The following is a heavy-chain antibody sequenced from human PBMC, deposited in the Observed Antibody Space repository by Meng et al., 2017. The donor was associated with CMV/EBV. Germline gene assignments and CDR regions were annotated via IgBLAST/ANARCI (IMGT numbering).Heavy chain of an antibody. CDR1: GGSFSGYY. Sequence: GSLRLSCAVYGGSFSGYYWSWIRQPPGKGLEWIGEINHSGSTNYNPSLKSRVTISVDTSKNQFSLKLSSVTAADTAVYYCAKDRTVAGKYYFDYWGQGTLVTVSS. CDR3: AKDRTVAGKYYFDY. J-gene: IGHJ4*02. CDR2: INHSGST. D-gene: IGHD6-19*01. V-gene: IGHV4-34*01.